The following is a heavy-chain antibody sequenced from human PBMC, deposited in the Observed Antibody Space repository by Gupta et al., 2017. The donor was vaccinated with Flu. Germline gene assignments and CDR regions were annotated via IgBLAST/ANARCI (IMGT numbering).Heavy chain of an antibody. J-gene: IGHJ6*02. CDR2: IWHDGSKK. V-gene: IGHV3-33*01. Sequence: QVQLVESGGGVVQPGRSLRLSCAASGFSFSAYGIHWVRQAPGKGLEWVAVIWHDGSKKFYADSVKGRFTISRDNSKNTLSLQMSSLRVDDTAVYYCARDPGYNYGGFGMDVWGQGTTVTVS. CDR1: GFSFSAYG. CDR3: ARDPGYNYGGFGMDV. D-gene: IGHD5-18*01.